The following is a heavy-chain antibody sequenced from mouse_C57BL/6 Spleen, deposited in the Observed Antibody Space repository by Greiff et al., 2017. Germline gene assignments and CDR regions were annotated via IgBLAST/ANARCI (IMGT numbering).Heavy chain of an antibody. CDR3: ARGGAYYGSSYWYFDV. D-gene: IGHD1-1*01. CDR2: IYPGDGDT. Sequence: QVQLKESGPELVKPGASVKISCKASGYAFSSSWMNWVKQRPGTGLEWIGRIYPGDGDTNYNGKFKGKATLTADKSSSTAYMQLSSLTSEDSAVYFCARGGAYYGSSYWYFDVWGTGTTVTVSS. CDR1: GYAFSSSW. V-gene: IGHV1-82*01. J-gene: IGHJ1*03.